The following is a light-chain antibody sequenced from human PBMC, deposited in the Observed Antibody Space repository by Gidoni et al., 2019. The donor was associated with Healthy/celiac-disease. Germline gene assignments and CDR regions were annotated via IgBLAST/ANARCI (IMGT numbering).Light chain of an antibody. Sequence: QSVLTQPPSASGTPGQRGTISCSGSSSNIGSNTVNWDQQLPGKPTKLLSYINNQRPSGVPYRFSGSKSGTSASLAIRGLQSEDEADYYCAAWDDSLNGPVFGGGTKLTVL. CDR2: INN. J-gene: IGLJ3*02. CDR1: SSNIGSNT. V-gene: IGLV1-44*01. CDR3: AAWDDSLNGPV.